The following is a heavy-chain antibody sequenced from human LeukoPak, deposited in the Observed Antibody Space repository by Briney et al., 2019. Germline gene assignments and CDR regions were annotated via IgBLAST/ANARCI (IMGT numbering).Heavy chain of an antibody. CDR2: ISPSGRSI. CDR3: ASFRTGYPYYFDY. D-gene: IGHD3/OR15-3a*01. V-gene: IGHV3-21*01. CDR1: GFTFSDYN. J-gene: IGHJ4*02. Sequence: GGSLRLSCAASGFTFSDYNMNWVRQTPGRGLEWVSSISPSGRSISYADSVKGRFTISRDNAKNSLYLQMSSLRAEDTAVYYCASFRTGYPYYFDYWGQGILVTVSS.